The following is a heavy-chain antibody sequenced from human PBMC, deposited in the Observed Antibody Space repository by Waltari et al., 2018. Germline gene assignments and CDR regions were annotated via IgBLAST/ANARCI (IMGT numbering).Heavy chain of an antibody. D-gene: IGHD6-19*01. CDR1: GFTFSSYA. CDR3: ARGYGSSDPDY. CDR2: ISYDGSNK. J-gene: IGHJ4*02. Sequence: QVQLVESGGGVVEPGRSLRLSCAASGFTFSSYAMHWVRQAPGKGLEWVAVISYDGSNKYYADSVKGRFTISRDNSNNTLYLQMNSLRAEDTAVYYCARGYGSSDPDYWGQGTLVTVSS. V-gene: IGHV3-30-3*01.